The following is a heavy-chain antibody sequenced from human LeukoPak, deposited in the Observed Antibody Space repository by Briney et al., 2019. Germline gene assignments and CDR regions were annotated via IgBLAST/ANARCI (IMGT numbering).Heavy chain of an antibody. V-gene: IGHV4-59*01. Sequence: SETLSLTCTVSGGSISTYKWSWIRQPPGKGLRWIGCIPYSGSTNYNPSLKSRVTMSVDTSKNQFSLNLSSVTAADTAVYYCARGDMMLRGVIDEIDPWGQGTLVTVSS. D-gene: IGHD3-10*01. CDR1: GGSISTYK. J-gene: IGHJ5*02. CDR2: IPYSGST. CDR3: ARGDMMLRGVIDEIDP.